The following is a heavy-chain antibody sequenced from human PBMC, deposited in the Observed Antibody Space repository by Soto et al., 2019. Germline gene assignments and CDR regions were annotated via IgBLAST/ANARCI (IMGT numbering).Heavy chain of an antibody. Sequence: QVQLVESGGGLVKPGGSLRLSCAASGFTFNDYYMSWVRQAPGKGLEWVSYISSSGPYTKYGDSVKGRFTISRDNAKNSLYLQMSSLRVEDTAVYYCARVPVSMVRGYAMDVWGQGTTVTVSS. D-gene: IGHD3-10*01. J-gene: IGHJ6*02. V-gene: IGHV3-11*06. CDR2: ISSSGPYT. CDR1: GFTFNDYY. CDR3: ARVPVSMVRGYAMDV.